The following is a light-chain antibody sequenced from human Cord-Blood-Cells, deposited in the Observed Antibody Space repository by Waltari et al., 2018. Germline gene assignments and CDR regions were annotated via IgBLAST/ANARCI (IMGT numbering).Light chain of an antibody. CDR2: GNS. V-gene: IGLV1-40*01. CDR3: QSYDSSLRV. CDR1: SSNIGAGYD. J-gene: IGLJ1*01. Sequence: QSVLPQPPSVSGAPGQRVTIPCTGSSSNIGAGYDVHWYQQLPGTAPKLLIYGNSNRPSGVPDRFSGSKSGTSASLAITGLQAEDEADYYCQSYDSSLRVFGTGTKVTVL.